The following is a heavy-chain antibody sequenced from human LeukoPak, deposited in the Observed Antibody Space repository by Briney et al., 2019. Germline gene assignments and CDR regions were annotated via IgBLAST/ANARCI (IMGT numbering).Heavy chain of an antibody. D-gene: IGHD3-22*01. Sequence: PGGSLRLSCAASGFTFSSYAMSWVRQAPGKGLEWVSAISGSGGSTYYADSVKGRFTISRDNSKNTLYLQMNSLRAEDTAVYYCAKVWDYYDSSGYTNWGQGTLVTVSS. V-gene: IGHV3-23*01. J-gene: IGHJ1*01. CDR3: AKVWDYYDSSGYTN. CDR2: ISGSGGST. CDR1: GFTFSSYA.